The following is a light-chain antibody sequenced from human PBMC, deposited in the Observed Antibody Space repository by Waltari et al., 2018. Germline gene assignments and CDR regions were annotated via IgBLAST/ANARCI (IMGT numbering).Light chain of an antibody. CDR2: DAS. CDR3: QQRTNWPLT. Sequence: EIVFTPSPATLSLSLGERATLACRASRSVSSYVGRYQQKPGRAPRLLIYDASNRAIGIPARFSGSGSGTDFTLTISSLEPEDFAVYYCQQRTNWPLTFGGGTKVEIK. CDR1: RSVSSY. V-gene: IGKV3-11*01. J-gene: IGKJ4*01.